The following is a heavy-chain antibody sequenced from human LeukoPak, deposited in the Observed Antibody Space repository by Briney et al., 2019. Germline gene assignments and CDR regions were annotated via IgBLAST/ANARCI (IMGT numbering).Heavy chain of an antibody. CDR2: MNQDGSEK. CDR1: GFSSGSYF. Sequence: GGSLRLSCAASGFSSGSYFMTWVRQAPGKGLEWVANMNQDGSEKYYVDSVKGRFTISRDNAKNSLYLQMNSLRVEDTAMYYCAREVPGSSSLAYWGQGTLVTVSS. CDR3: AREVPGSSSLAY. D-gene: IGHD3-10*01. J-gene: IGHJ4*02. V-gene: IGHV3-7*01.